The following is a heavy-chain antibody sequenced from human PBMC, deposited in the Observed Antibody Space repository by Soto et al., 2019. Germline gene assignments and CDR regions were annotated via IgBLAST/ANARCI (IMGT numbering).Heavy chain of an antibody. D-gene: IGHD3-22*01. CDR1: GGSISSGGYY. V-gene: IGHV4-31*03. Sequence: SETLSLTCTVSGGSISSGGYYWSWIRQHPGKGLEWIGYIYYGGSTYYNPSLKSRATISGDTSKNQFSLKLSSVTAADTAVYYCARGVYYYENSGQNAYDYWGQGILLTVS. CDR3: ARGVYYYENSGQNAYDY. J-gene: IGHJ4*01. CDR2: IYYGGST.